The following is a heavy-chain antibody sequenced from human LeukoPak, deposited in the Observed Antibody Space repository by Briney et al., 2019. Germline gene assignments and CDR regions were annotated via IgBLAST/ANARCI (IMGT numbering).Heavy chain of an antibody. D-gene: IGHD3-3*01. J-gene: IGHJ4*02. CDR3: ARDPDFWSGYYNFDY. Sequence: SETLSLTCTVSGGSISSSSYSWGWIRQPPGKGLEWIGSISSYSGSTYYNPSLKSRVTISVDTSKNQFSLKLSSVTAADTAVYYCARDPDFWSGYYNFDYWGQGTLVTVSS. V-gene: IGHV4-39*07. CDR1: GGSISSSSYS. CDR2: ISSYSGST.